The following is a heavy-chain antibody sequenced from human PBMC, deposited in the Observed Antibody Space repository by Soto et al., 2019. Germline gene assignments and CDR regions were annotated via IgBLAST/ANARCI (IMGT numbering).Heavy chain of an antibody. CDR1: GGSISSSNW. D-gene: IGHD3-22*01. J-gene: IGHJ6*02. CDR2: IYHRGST. CDR3: ARDQYYYDGGYYGMDV. V-gene: IGHV4-4*02. Sequence: QVQLQESGPGLVKPSGTLSLTCAVSGGSISSSNWWSWVRQPPGKGLEWIGEIYHRGSTNYNPSLKNRVTISVDKSKNQFSMKLSSVTAADTAVYYCARDQYYYDGGYYGMDVWGQGTTVTVSS.